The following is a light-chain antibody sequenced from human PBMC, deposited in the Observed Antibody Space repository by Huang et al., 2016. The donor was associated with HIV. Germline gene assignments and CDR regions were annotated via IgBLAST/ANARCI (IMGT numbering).Light chain of an antibody. V-gene: IGKV3-11*01. J-gene: IGKJ5*01. CDR3: QQRKYWPPIT. Sequence: ETVLTQSPATLSLSPGERATLYCRASQSVNSYLAWYQQKPGQTPRRLIYDASNRATGIPARFSGSGSGTDFTLTISSLEPEDFAVYYCQQRKYWPPITFGQGTRLEIK. CDR2: DAS. CDR1: QSVNSY.